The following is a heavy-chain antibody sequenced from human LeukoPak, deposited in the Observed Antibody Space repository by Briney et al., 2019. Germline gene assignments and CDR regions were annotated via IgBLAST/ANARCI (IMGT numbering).Heavy chain of an antibody. CDR3: ARGGWLQLPIDY. J-gene: IGHJ4*02. Sequence: GGSLRLSCAASGFTFSSYAMHWVRQAPGKGLEWVAVISYDGSNKYYADSVKGRFTISRDNSKNTLYLQMNSLRAEDTAVYYCARGGWLQLPIDYWGQGTLVTVSS. CDR2: ISYDGSNK. D-gene: IGHD5-24*01. CDR1: GFTFSSYA. V-gene: IGHV3-30-3*01.